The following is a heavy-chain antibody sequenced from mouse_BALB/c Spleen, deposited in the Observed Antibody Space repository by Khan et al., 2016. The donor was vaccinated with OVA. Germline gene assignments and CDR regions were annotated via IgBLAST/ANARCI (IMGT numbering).Heavy chain of an antibody. CDR3: ARDGSRYNYAMDY. J-gene: IGHJ4*01. CDR1: GYSITSDYA. D-gene: IGHD2-3*01. CDR2: ISYSGST. Sequence: EVQLQESGPGLVKPSQSLSLTCTVTGYSITSDYAWNWIRQFPGNKLEWMGYISYSGSTNYSPSLKSRISITPDTSKNQFFLQLNSVTTEDTATYYCARDGSRYNYAMDYWGQGTAVTVSS. V-gene: IGHV3-2*02.